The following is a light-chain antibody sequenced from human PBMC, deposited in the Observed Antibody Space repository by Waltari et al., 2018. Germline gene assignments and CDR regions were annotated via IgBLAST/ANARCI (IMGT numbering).Light chain of an antibody. CDR3: SSFTSSSTGI. Sequence: QSALTQPASVSGSPGQSITISCTGTSGDVGGYDLVSRYQQHPGKAPKLMIYDATNRPSGVSVRFSASTSGNTASLTISDLRPEDEAEYYCSSFTSSSTGIFGSGTTVTVL. CDR1: SGDVGGYDL. V-gene: IGLV2-14*03. J-gene: IGLJ1*01. CDR2: DAT.